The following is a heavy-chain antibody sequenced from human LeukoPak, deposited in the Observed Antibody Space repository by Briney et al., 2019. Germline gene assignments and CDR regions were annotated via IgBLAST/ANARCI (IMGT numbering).Heavy chain of an antibody. Sequence: GSLRLSCAASGFTFSSYAMSWVRQAPGKGLEWVSAIGDSGGSTYYADSVKGRFTISRDNSKNTLYLQMNSLRAEDTAVYYCAKHRCSSTSCYEDYWGQGTLVTVSS. CDR2: IGDSGGST. CDR3: AKHRCSSTSCYEDY. V-gene: IGHV3-23*01. CDR1: GFTFSSYA. D-gene: IGHD2-2*01. J-gene: IGHJ4*02.